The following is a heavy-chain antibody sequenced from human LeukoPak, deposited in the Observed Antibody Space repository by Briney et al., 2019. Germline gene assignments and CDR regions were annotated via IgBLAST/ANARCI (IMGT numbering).Heavy chain of an antibody. J-gene: IGHJ4*02. Sequence: TLSLTCTVSGGSISSYYWSWIRQPPGKGLEWIGYIYYSGSTYYNPSLKSRVTISVDTSKNQFSLKLSSVTAADTAVYYCARDRPGYGDYDLFDYWGQGTLVTVSS. CDR1: GGSISSYY. CDR3: ARDRPGYGDYDLFDY. V-gene: IGHV4-30-4*08. D-gene: IGHD4-17*01. CDR2: IYYSGST.